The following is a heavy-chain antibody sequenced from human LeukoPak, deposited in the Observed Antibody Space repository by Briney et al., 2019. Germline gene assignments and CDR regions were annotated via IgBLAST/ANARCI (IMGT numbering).Heavy chain of an antibody. J-gene: IGHJ4*02. V-gene: IGHV3-74*01. CDR1: GFTFSSYW. D-gene: IGHD1-26*01. CDR2: INSDGSIT. Sequence: GGSLRLSCAASGFTFSSYWMHWVRQAPGKGLVWVSRINSDGSITSYADSVKGRFTISGDNAKNTLYLQMNSLRAEDTAVYYCARAGVYSGSYYTYWGQGTLVTVSS. CDR3: ARAGVYSGSYYTY.